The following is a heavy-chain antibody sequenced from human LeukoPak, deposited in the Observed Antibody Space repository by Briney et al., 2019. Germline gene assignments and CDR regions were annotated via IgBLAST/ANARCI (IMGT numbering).Heavy chain of an antibody. CDR1: GFTFDDYA. V-gene: IGHV3-9*01. D-gene: IGHD3-9*01. CDR2: ISWNSGSI. J-gene: IGHJ4*02. CDR3: AKDLVDYDILTGTFDY. Sequence: GGSLRLSCAASGFTFDDYAMHWVRQAPGKGLEWVSGISWNSGSIGYADSVKGRFTISRDNAKNSLYLQMNSLRAEDTALYYCAKDLVDYDILTGTFDYWGQGTLVNVSS.